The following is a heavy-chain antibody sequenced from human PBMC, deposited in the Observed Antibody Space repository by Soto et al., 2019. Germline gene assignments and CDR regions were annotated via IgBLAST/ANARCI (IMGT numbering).Heavy chain of an antibody. CDR3: ARGGDYVGYFDP. Sequence: PSETLSLTCTVSGGSISSYYWSWIRQPPGKGLEWIGYIYYSGSTSYNPSLKSRVTISVDTSKNQFSLKLSSVTAADTAVYYCARGGDYVGYFDPWGQGILVTVSS. CDR1: GGSISSYY. J-gene: IGHJ5*02. V-gene: IGHV4-59*01. CDR2: IYYSGST. D-gene: IGHD2-21*02.